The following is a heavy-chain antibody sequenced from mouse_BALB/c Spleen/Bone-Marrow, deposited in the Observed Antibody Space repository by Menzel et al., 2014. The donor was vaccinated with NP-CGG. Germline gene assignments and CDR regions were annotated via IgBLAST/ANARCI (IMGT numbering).Heavy chain of an antibody. D-gene: IGHD2-4*01. J-gene: IGHJ4*01. V-gene: IGHV1-69*01. CDR1: GYTFTDKW. CDR3: ARGGHDFSLDY. CDR2: IDTSDSYI. Sequence: VQLQQSGAELVMPGASVKMSCKASGYTFTDKWMHWVKQRPGQGLEWIGAIDTSDSYINYNQKFKGKASLTVDASSSTAYMLLSSLTSDDSAVYYCARGGHDFSLDYWGQGTSVIVSS.